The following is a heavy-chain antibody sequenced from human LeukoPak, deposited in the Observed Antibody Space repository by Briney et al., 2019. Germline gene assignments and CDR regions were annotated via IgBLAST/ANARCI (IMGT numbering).Heavy chain of an antibody. V-gene: IGHV1-69*01. J-gene: IGHJ2*01. CDR2: IIPIFGSS. Sequence: ASVKVSCKASGGTFSSSAISWVRQAPGQGLEWLGGIIPIFGSSNYAQNFQDRVTITADESTSTAYMELRSLRSDDTAVYHCARVALGSWYFDLWGRGTLVTVSS. CDR3: ARVALGSWYFDL. CDR1: GGTFSSSA. D-gene: IGHD2-15*01.